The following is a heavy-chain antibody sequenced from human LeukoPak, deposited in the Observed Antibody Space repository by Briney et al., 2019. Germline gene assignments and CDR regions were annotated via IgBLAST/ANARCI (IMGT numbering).Heavy chain of an antibody. Sequence: SETLPLTCTVSGGAITGSSYYWGWIRQSPGKGLEWIGSLYYSGSIYYNPSLKSRVSMSADTSKNQFSLKLNSLTAADRAVYYCARQYYDSTGYYYFDYWDQGTLVTVSS. J-gene: IGHJ4*02. D-gene: IGHD3-22*01. CDR3: ARQYYDSTGYYYFDY. V-gene: IGHV4-39*01. CDR1: GGAITGSSYY. CDR2: LYYSGSI.